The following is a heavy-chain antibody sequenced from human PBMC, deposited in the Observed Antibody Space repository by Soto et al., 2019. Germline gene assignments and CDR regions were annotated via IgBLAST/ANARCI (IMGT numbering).Heavy chain of an antibody. D-gene: IGHD5-12*01. CDR3: ASSARDIVATILEIPYYYYYYGMDV. CDR1: GYTFTSYY. Sequence: ASVKVSCKASGYTFTSYYMHWVRQAPGQGLEWMGIINPSGGSTSYAQKFQGRVTMTRDTSTSTVYMELSSLRSEDTAVYYCASSARDIVATILEIPYYYYYYGMDVWGQGTTVTVSS. J-gene: IGHJ6*02. V-gene: IGHV1-46*01. CDR2: INPSGGST.